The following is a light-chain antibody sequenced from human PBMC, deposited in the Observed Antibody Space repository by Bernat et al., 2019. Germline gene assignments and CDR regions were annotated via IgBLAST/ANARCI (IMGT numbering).Light chain of an antibody. CDR3: QAWDSSVV. J-gene: IGLJ2*01. Sequence: SYELTQPPSVSVSPGQTASITCSGDKLGDKYACWYQQKPGQSPVLVIYQDSKRPSGIPERFSGSNSGNTATLTISGTQAMDEADYYCQAWDSSVVFGGRTKLNGL. CDR1: KLGDKY. V-gene: IGLV3-1*01. CDR2: QDS.